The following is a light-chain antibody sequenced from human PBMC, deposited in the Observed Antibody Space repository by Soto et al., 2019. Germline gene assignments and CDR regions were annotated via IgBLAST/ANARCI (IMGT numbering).Light chain of an antibody. Sequence: IVMTQSPATLSVSPGERATLSCRASQSVGRSLAWYQQKPGQAPRLLIYGTSARATGIPATFSGSGSGTEFTLTIRSLQSEDFAIYYWQQYDNWPSVTFGGGTKLEI. V-gene: IGKV3-15*01. J-gene: IGKJ4*01. CDR1: QSVGRS. CDR3: QQYDNWPSVT. CDR2: GTS.